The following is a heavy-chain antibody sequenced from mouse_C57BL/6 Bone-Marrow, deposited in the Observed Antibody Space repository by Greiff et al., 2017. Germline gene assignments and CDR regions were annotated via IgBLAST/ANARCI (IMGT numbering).Heavy chain of an antibody. V-gene: IGHV1-81*01. CDR2: IYPRSGNT. CDR1: GYTFTSSG. CDR3: SRRPYAMDY. Sequence: VQLQQSGAELARPGASVKLSCKASGYTFTSSGISWVKQRTGQGLEWIGEIYPRSGNTYYNEKFQGKATLTEDKSSSTAYMELRSLTSEDSAVYFVSRRPYAMDYWGQGTSVTVSS. J-gene: IGHJ4*01.